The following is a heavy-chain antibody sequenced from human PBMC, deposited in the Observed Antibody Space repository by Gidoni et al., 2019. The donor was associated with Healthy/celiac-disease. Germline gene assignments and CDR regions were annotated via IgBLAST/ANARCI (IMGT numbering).Heavy chain of an antibody. Sequence: QVQLQESGPGMVKPSETLPLTCTVSGGSISIYYWSWIRPPPGKGLGWIGYIYYSGSTNYNPSLKSRVTISVDTSKNQFSLKLSSVTAADTAVYYCARLNTYYYDRGWFDPWGQGTLVTVSS. CDR3: ARLNTYYYDRGWFDP. D-gene: IGHD3-22*01. V-gene: IGHV4-59*08. CDR2: IYYSGST. CDR1: GGSISIYY. J-gene: IGHJ5*02.